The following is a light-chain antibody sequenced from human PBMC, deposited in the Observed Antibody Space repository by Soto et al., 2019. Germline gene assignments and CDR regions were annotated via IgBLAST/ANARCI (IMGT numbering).Light chain of an antibody. J-gene: IGLJ2*01. CDR2: DVS. V-gene: IGLV2-14*01. Sequence: QSALTQPASVSGSPGQSITISCTGTSSDVGGYNYVSWYQQHPDKAPKLMIYDVSNRPSGVSNRFSGSKSGNTASLTISGLQAEDEADYYCSSYTSSSTSRVFGGGTKVTVL. CDR3: SSYTSSSTSRV. CDR1: SSDVGGYNY.